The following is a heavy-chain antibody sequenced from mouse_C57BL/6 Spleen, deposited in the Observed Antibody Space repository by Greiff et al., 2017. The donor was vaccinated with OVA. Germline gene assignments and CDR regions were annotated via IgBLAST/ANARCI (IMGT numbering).Heavy chain of an antibody. CDR2: ILPGSGST. J-gene: IGHJ3*01. V-gene: IGHV1-9*01. CDR3: ASRKGVNYYDYPWFAY. D-gene: IGHD2-4*01. Sequence: QVQLQQSGAELMKPGASVKLSCKATGYTFTGYWIEWVKQRPGHGLEWIGEILPGSGSTNYNEKFKGKATFTADTSSNTAYMQLSSLTTEDSAIYYCASRKGVNYYDYPWFAYWGQGTLVTVSA. CDR1: GYTFTGYW.